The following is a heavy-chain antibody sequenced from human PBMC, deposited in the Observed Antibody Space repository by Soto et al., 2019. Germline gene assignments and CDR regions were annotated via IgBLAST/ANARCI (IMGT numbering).Heavy chain of an antibody. Sequence: SVKVSCKASGGTFSSYAISWVRQAPGQGLEWMGGIIPIFGTANYAQKFQGRVTITAGESTSTAYMELSSLRSEDTAVYYCARPFGSEYCSGGSCYRNWFDPWGQGTLVTVSS. CDR1: GGTFSSYA. CDR2: IIPIFGTA. D-gene: IGHD2-15*01. CDR3: ARPFGSEYCSGGSCYRNWFDP. J-gene: IGHJ5*02. V-gene: IGHV1-69*13.